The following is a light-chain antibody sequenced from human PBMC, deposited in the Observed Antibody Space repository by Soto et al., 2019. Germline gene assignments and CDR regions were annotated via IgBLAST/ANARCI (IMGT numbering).Light chain of an antibody. V-gene: IGKV3-20*01. Sequence: EIVLTQSPGTLSLSPGERATLSCRASQYMTRTYIAWYQQKPGQAPRLLIYAASNRATGIPDKFSGSGSGTDYSLTITRLEPEDSSVYYCHQYDKAPKTFGKGTKVEIK. CDR2: AAS. J-gene: IGKJ2*01. CDR3: HQYDKAPKT. CDR1: QYMTRTY.